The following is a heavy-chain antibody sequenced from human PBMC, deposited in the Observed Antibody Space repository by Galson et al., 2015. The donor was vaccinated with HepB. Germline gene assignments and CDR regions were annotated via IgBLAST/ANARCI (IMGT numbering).Heavy chain of an antibody. CDR3: AKDGPRSSWFSRDEYSYYYMDV. J-gene: IGHJ6*03. Sequence: SLRLSCAASGFTFSSYGMSWVRQAPGKGLEWVSVISDSGDPAYYADSVKGRFTISRDNSKNTLFLQMNSLRAEDTAVYYCAKDGPRSSWFSRDEYSYYYMDVWGKGTTVTVSS. CDR1: GFTFSSYG. CDR2: ISDSGDPA. D-gene: IGHD6-13*01. V-gene: IGHV3-23*01.